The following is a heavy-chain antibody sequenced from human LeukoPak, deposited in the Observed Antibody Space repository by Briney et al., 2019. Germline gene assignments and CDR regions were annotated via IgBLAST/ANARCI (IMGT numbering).Heavy chain of an antibody. Sequence: PSQTLSLTCTVSGGSISSGDYYWSWIRQPPGKGLEWIGYIYYSGSTYYNPSLKSRVTISVDTSKNQFSLKLSSVTAADTAVYYCASRRGGVRGPRAFDYWGQGTLVTVSS. CDR1: GGSISSGDYY. CDR2: IYYSGST. V-gene: IGHV4-30-4*01. D-gene: IGHD3-10*01. J-gene: IGHJ4*02. CDR3: ASRRGGVRGPRAFDY.